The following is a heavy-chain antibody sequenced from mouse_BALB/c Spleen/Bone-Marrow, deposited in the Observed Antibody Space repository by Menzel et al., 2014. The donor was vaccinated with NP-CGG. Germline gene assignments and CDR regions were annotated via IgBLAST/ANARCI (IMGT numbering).Heavy chain of an antibody. V-gene: IGHV5-9-3*01. J-gene: IGHJ2*01. CDR1: GFTFXSYA. CDR2: ISSGGSYT. Sequence: EVMLVESGGGLVKPGGSLKLSCAASGFTFXSYAMSWVRQTPEKRLEWVATISSGGSYTYYPDSVKGRFTISRDNAKNTLYLQMSSLRSEDTAMYYCARHITTVVADYWGQGTTLTVSS. D-gene: IGHD1-1*01. CDR3: ARHITTVVADY.